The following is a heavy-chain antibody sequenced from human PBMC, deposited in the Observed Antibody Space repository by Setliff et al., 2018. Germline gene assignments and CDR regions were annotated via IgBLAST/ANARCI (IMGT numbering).Heavy chain of an antibody. J-gene: IGHJ6*03. V-gene: IGHV4-4*08. CDR3: AREPTRTGGFYYLDV. CDR2: IYSSGSA. CDR1: GASISNYY. Sequence: SETLSLTCSVSGASISNYYWSWIRQPPGKGLEWIGYIYSSGSANYNPSLKSRVAISRDTSTNQLSLELRSVTAADTAVYYCAREPTRTGGFYYLDVWGEGTTVTVSS. D-gene: IGHD2-2*01.